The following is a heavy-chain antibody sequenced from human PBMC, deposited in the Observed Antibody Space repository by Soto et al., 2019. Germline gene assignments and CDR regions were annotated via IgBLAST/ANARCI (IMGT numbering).Heavy chain of an antibody. CDR2: ICHDGSIE. D-gene: IGHD3-16*01. J-gene: IGHJ3*02. CDR1: GFTFNNYA. CDR3: TRASRSTGKGAFDS. Sequence: QAQLVESGGGVVQPGRSLRLSCAASGFTFNNYAMHWVRQAPGKGLERVAVICHDGSIEYYPDYVKGRFTISRDNSKNTLYLEIISLRAEDLAVYACTRASRSTGKGAFDSWGQGTMVIVSS. V-gene: IGHV3-33*08.